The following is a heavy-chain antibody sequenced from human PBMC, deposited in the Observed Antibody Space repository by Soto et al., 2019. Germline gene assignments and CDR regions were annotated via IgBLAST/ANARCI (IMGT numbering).Heavy chain of an antibody. CDR1: GYTFTRYG. D-gene: IGHD3-22*01. Sequence: QVQLVQSGTEVKKPGASLKVFCKTSGYTFTRYGITWVRQAPGQGLEWMGWISPYNGNTVYAQKLQGRVTMTTDTSRNTAYMEVRSLRSDDTAVYYCARVYYDNSGYPFDYWGQGTQVTVSS. V-gene: IGHV1-18*01. CDR3: ARVYYDNSGYPFDY. J-gene: IGHJ4*02. CDR2: ISPYNGNT.